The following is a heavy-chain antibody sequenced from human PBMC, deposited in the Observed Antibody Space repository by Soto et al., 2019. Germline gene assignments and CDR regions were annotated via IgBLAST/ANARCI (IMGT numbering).Heavy chain of an antibody. CDR3: ARGFLQWFVLPYYYGMDV. CDR2: TYYRSKWYN. CDR1: GDSVSTNNVA. D-gene: IGHD3-3*01. J-gene: IGHJ6*02. Sequence: PSQTLSLTCAISGDSVSTNNVAWNWIRQSPSRGLEWLGRTYYRSKWYNDYAVSVKSRITINPDTSKNQFSLQLNSVTPEGTAVYYCARGFLQWFVLPYYYGMDVWGQGTTVTVSS. V-gene: IGHV6-1*01.